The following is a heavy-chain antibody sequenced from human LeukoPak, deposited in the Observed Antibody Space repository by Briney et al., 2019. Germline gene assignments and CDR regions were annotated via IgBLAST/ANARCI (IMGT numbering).Heavy chain of an antibody. V-gene: IGHV4-4*09. CDR2: IYTSGST. J-gene: IGHJ5*02. Sequence: PSETLSLTCTVSGGSISSYYWSWIRQPPGKGLERIGYIYTSGSTNYNPSLKSRVTISVDTSKNQFSLKLSSVTAADTAVYYCARYPAPSLWFDPWGQGTLVTVSS. CDR1: GGSISSYY. CDR3: ARYPAPSLWFDP.